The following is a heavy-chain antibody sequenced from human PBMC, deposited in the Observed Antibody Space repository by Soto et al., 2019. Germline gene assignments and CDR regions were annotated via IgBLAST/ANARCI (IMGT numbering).Heavy chain of an antibody. V-gene: IGHV1-2*02. Sequence: GASVKVSCKASEYTFIGFHLHWVRQAPGQGLEWMGWINPKSGDTKYAQKFQGRVTLTRDTSISTGYMELSRLESNDTAVYYCATQNKIRSPIGYWGQGTLVTVSS. CDR1: EYTFIGFH. J-gene: IGHJ4*02. D-gene: IGHD3-22*01. CDR2: INPKSGDT. CDR3: ATQNKIRSPIGY.